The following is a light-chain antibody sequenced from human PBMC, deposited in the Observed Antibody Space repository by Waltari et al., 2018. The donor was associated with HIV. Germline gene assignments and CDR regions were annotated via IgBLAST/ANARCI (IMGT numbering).Light chain of an antibody. J-gene: IGLJ3*02. CDR1: ALPTHY. V-gene: IGLV3-25*03. CDR3: QSADSSGTYVV. CDR2: KDT. Sequence: SYELTQPPSVSVSPGQTARITCSGDALPTHYAYWYRQRPGQAPVLVIYKDTERPSWIPERFSGSSSGTTVTLTISGVQAEDEADYYCQSADSSGTYVVFGGGTKLTVL.